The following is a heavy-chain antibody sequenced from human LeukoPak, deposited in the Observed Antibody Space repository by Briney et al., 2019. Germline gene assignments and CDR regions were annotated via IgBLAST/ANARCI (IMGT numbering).Heavy chain of an antibody. CDR1: GGSISSYY. J-gene: IGHJ4*02. V-gene: IGHV4-59*08. D-gene: IGHD1-26*01. Sequence: SETLSLTCTVSGGSISSYYWSWIRQTPGKGLEWIGYIYYSGSTNYNPSLKSRVTISVDTSKNQFSLKLSSVTAADTAVYFCARHGASGGYLYYFDYWGQGTLVTVFS. CDR2: IYYSGST. CDR3: ARHGASGGYLYYFDY.